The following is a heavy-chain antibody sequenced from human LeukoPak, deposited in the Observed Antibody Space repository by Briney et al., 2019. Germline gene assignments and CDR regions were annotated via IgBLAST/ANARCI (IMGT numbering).Heavy chain of an antibody. CDR3: ARSRSGYYEDY. Sequence: GGSLRLSCAASGFTFSSYWMSWVRQAPGKGLEWVANIKEDGSEKYYVDSVKGRFTISRDNAKNSLSLQVNSLRAEDTAVYYCARSRSGYYEDYWGQGTLVTVSS. V-gene: IGHV3-7*01. CDR2: IKEDGSEK. J-gene: IGHJ4*02. D-gene: IGHD3-22*01. CDR1: GFTFSSYW.